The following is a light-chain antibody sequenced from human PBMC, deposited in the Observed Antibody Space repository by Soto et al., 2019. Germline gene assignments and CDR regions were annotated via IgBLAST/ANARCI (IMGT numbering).Light chain of an antibody. J-gene: IGKJ5*01. Sequence: EIVLTQSPATLSLSPGEIATLSFRASQSVSRYLAWYQQKPGQAPRLLIYDASNRATGIPARFSGSGSGTDFTLTISSLEPEDFAVYYCQQRSNWPITFGQGTRLEIK. CDR3: QQRSNWPIT. V-gene: IGKV3-11*01. CDR2: DAS. CDR1: QSVSRY.